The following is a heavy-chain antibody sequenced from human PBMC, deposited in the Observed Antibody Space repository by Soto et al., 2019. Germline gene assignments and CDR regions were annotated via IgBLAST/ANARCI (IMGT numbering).Heavy chain of an antibody. D-gene: IGHD5-18*01. V-gene: IGHV3-30*03. CDR3: AREIQQTMDV. CDR2: ISYDGSNK. Sequence: GRSLRLSCAASGFTFSSYGMHWVRQGPGKGLEWVAVISYDGSNKYYADSVKGRFTISRDNSKNSLYLQMNSLRAEDTAVYYCAREIQQTMDVWGQGTTVTVSS. J-gene: IGHJ6*02. CDR1: GFTFSSYG.